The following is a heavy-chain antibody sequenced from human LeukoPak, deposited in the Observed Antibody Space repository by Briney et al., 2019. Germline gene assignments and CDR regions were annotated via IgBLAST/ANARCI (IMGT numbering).Heavy chain of an antibody. V-gene: IGHV1-46*01. J-gene: IGHJ4*02. Sequence: ASVKVSFTASGYTFTIYYMHWVWHAPGQGLEWMGIINPSGGSTSYAQKFQGRVTMTRDTSTSTVYMELSSLRSDVRDVYYCARGCVLGIVVVVAATYDYWGQGTLVTVSS. CDR3: ARGCVLGIVVVVAATYDY. D-gene: IGHD2-15*01. CDR2: INPSGGST. CDR1: GYTFTIYY.